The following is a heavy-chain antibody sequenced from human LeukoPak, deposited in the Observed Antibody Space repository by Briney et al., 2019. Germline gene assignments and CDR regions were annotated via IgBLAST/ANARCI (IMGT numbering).Heavy chain of an antibody. J-gene: IGHJ2*01. V-gene: IGHV4-30-2*01. D-gene: IGHD3-22*01. CDR3: ARVVVITTDWYFDL. CDR2: IYHSGST. CDR1: GGSISSSSYY. Sequence: SETLSLTCTVSGGSISSSSYYWGWIRQPPGKGLEWIGYIYHSGSTYYNPSLKSRVTISVDRSKNQFSLKLSSVTAADTAVYYCARVVVITTDWYFDLWGRGTLVTVSS.